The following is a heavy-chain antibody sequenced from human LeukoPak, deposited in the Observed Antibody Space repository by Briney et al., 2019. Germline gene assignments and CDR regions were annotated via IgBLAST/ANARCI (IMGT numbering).Heavy chain of an antibody. CDR2: ISGSGNNT. Sequence: GGSLRLSCAASGLTFRSHAMTWVRQAPGKGLEWVSVISGSGNNTYYADSVKGQFTISRDNSKNTLYLQMNSLRPEDTAVYYCAKGKDVWGSYRTEFDFWGQGTLVAVSS. CDR1: GLTFRSHA. CDR3: AKGKDVWGSYRTEFDF. J-gene: IGHJ4*02. V-gene: IGHV3-23*01. D-gene: IGHD3-16*02.